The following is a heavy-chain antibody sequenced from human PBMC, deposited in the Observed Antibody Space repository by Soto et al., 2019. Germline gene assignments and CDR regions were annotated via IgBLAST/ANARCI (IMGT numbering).Heavy chain of an antibody. CDR3: AGHTPATGTFDS. CDR2: IDPSDSKT. Sequence: GESLKISCKESGYSFTNHCISWVRQMPGKGLEWMGRIDPSDSKTTYSPSFQGHVTMSADKSVDTAYLQWRSLTASDTAIYFCAGHTPATGTFDSWGHGTLVTVPQ. D-gene: IGHD3-9*01. CDR1: GYSFTNHC. J-gene: IGHJ4*01. V-gene: IGHV5-10-1*01.